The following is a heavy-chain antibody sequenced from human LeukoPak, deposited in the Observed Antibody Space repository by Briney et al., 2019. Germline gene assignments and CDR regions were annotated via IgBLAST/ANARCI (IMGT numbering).Heavy chain of an antibody. CDR2: ISSSGGST. Sequence: PGGSLRLSCAASGFTFSSYAMSWVRQAPGKGLEWVSAISSSGGSTHYADSVKGRFTISRDNSENTLYLQMNSLRAEDTAVYYCAKRRDQSSDGAFDYWGQGTLVTVSS. D-gene: IGHD6-19*01. V-gene: IGHV3-23*01. CDR3: AKRRDQSSDGAFDY. CDR1: GFTFSSYA. J-gene: IGHJ4*02.